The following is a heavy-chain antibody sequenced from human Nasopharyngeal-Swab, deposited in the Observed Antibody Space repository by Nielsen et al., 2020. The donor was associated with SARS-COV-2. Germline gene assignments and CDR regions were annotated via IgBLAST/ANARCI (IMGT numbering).Heavy chain of an antibody. CDR3: ARIRQTHSSWIYYFDY. CDR1: GFSLSTSGVG. D-gene: IGHD6-13*01. J-gene: IGHJ4*02. CDR2: IDWDDDK. V-gene: IGHV2-70*01. Sequence: SGPTLVKPTQTLTLTCTFSGFSLSTSGVGVGWIRQPPGKALEWLALIDWDDDKYYSTSLKTRLTISKDTSKNQVVLTMTNMDPVDTATYYCARIRQTHSSWIYYFDYWGQGTLVTVSS.